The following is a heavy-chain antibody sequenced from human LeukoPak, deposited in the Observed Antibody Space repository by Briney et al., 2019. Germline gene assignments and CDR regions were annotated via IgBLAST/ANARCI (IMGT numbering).Heavy chain of an antibody. J-gene: IGHJ4*02. CDR1: GLTFSDYY. CDR2: ISSSGSTI. Sequence: PGGSLRLSCAASGLTFSDYYMSWIRQAPGKGLEWVSYISSSGSTIYYADSVKGRFTISRDNAKNSLYLQMNSLRAEDTAVYYCARDRVGDWEYFDYWGQGTLVTVSS. V-gene: IGHV3-11*01. D-gene: IGHD1-26*01. CDR3: ARDRVGDWEYFDY.